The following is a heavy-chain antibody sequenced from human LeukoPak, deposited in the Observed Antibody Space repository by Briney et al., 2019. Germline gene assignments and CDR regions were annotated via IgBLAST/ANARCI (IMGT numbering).Heavy chain of an antibody. CDR2: IYYGGST. J-gene: IGHJ4*02. V-gene: IGHV4-59*08. CDR3: ARAVSGRFDY. Sequence: AETLSLTCSVSGGSMCPYHWGWIREPPGKGLEWTGYIYYGGSTNYNPSLNSRVPISVDTSQNHFSLSLSSVTAADTAIYYCARAVSGRFDYWGQGTLVTVSS. D-gene: IGHD6-19*01. CDR1: GGSMCPYH.